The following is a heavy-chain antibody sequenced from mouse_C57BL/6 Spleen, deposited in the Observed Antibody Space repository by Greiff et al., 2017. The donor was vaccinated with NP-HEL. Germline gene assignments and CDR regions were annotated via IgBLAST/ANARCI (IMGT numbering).Heavy chain of an antibody. Sequence: VQLQQSGAELMKPGASVKLSCKATGYTFTGYWIEWVKQRPGHGLEWIGEILPGSGSTNYNEKFKGKATFTADTTTNTAYMQLSSLTTEDSAMYYCARRDYDGTSSEDYWGQGTTLTVSS. CDR1: GYTFTGYW. CDR3: ARRDYDGTSSEDY. V-gene: IGHV1-9*01. J-gene: IGHJ2*01. CDR2: ILPGSGST. D-gene: IGHD2-4*01.